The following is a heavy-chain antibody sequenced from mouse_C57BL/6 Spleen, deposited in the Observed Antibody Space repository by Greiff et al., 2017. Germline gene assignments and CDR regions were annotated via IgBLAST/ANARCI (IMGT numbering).Heavy chain of an antibody. J-gene: IGHJ4*01. CDR2: IRYSGST. CDR3: ARGSRNYYAMDD. CDR1: GYSITSGYD. D-gene: IGHD1-1*01. V-gene: IGHV3-1*01. Sequence: VQLKQSGPGMVKPSQSLSLTCTVTGYSITSGYDWHWIRHFPGNKLEWMGYIRYSGSTNYNPSLKSRISITHDTSKNHFFLKLNSVTTEDTATYYCARGSRNYYAMDDWGQGTSVTVSS.